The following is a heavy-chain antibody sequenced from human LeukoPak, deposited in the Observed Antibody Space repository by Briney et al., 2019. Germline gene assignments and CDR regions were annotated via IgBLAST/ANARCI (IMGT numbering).Heavy chain of an antibody. CDR1: GFTFTSST. J-gene: IGHJ4*02. D-gene: IGHD4-17*01. CDR3: AADLVSADGDYVDY. CDR2: IVVGSGNT. Sequence: SVKVSCKASGFTFTSSTMQWVRQARGQRLERIGWIVVGSGNTNYAQKFQERVTITRDMSSSTAYMELSILRSEDTAVYYCAADLVSADGDYVDYWGQGTLVTVSS. V-gene: IGHV1-58*02.